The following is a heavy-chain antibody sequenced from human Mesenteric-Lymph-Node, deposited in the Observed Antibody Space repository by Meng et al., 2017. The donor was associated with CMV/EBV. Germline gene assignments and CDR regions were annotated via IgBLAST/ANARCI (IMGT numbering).Heavy chain of an antibody. CDR1: RFTFSSYT. D-gene: IGHD4-17*01. Sequence: GGSLRLSCAASRFTFSSYTMNWVRQAPGKGLEWVSSISSSSSYIYYADSVKGRFTISRDNARNSLYLQMNGLRADDTAVYYCARDIGYGDSTQVFDYWGLGTLVTVSS. CDR2: ISSSSSYI. J-gene: IGHJ4*02. V-gene: IGHV3-21*01. CDR3: ARDIGYGDSTQVFDY.